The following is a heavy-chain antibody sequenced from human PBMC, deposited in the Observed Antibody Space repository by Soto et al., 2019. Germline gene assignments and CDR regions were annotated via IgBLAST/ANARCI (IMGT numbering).Heavy chain of an antibody. Sequence: SETLSLTCTVSGGSISSGGYYWSWIRQHPGKGLEWIGYIYYSGHTYYNPSLKSRVTISLDTSTNQFSLNLSSVSAADTAMYYCARDVRAVAGTNYGMDVWGQGTTVTVSS. CDR2: IYYSGHT. D-gene: IGHD6-19*01. CDR1: GGSISSGGYY. CDR3: ARDVRAVAGTNYGMDV. J-gene: IGHJ6*02. V-gene: IGHV4-31*03.